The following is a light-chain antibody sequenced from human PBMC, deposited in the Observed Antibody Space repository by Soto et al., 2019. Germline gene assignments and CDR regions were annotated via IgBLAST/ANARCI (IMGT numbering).Light chain of an antibody. V-gene: IGLV2-23*01. CDR2: EGS. J-gene: IGLJ2*01. Sequence: QSVLTQPASVSGSPGQSITISCTGTSSDVGSYNLVSWYQQHPGKAPKLMIYEGSKRPSGVSNRFSGSKSGNTASLTISGLQAEVEADYYCCSYAGSSASVVFVGGTTLTVL. CDR3: CSYAGSSASVV. CDR1: SSDVGSYNL.